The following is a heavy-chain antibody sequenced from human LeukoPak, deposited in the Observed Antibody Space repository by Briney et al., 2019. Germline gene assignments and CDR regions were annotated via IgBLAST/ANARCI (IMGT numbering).Heavy chain of an antibody. J-gene: IGHJ4*02. V-gene: IGHV1-8*01. CDR1: GYTFTSYD. CDR3: ARGPPNWGYDY. Sequence: ASVKVSCKASGYTFTSYDFNWVRQATGQRPEWMGWMSPNSGDTGYAQKFQDRVTMTRNTSISTAYMELSSLGSDDTAVYYCARGPPNWGYDYWGPGTLVTVSS. CDR2: MSPNSGDT. D-gene: IGHD7-27*01.